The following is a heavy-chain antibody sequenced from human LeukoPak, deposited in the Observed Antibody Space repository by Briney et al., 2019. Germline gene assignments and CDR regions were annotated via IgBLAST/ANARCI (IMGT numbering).Heavy chain of an antibody. V-gene: IGHV1-69*06. D-gene: IGHD1-1*01. Sequence: GASVKVSCKPSGGTINDYAVYWVRQAPGQGLEWMARIIPLFGTVNYAQKFQGRLTVSADKSTNTAHMELSSLRFEDTAIYYCATPPPGYSFSNHYYYMDAWGRGTTVTVSS. CDR2: IIPLFGTV. J-gene: IGHJ6*03. CDR1: GGTINDYA. CDR3: ATPPPGYSFSNHYYYMDA.